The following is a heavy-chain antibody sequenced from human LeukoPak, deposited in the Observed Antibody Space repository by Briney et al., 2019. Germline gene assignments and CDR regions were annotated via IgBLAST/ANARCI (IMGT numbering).Heavy chain of an antibody. J-gene: IGHJ4*02. CDR3: ARDGLAVRHFDY. CDR2: IYYSGTT. Sequence: SETLSLTCTVSAGSVNSGSYYWGWIRQPPGKGLEWIGSIYYSGTTYYNPSLRSRVTISLDTSKNQFSLKVSSVIAADTAVYYCARDGLAVRHFDYWGQGFLVTVSS. V-gene: IGHV4-39*07. CDR1: AGSVNSGSYY. D-gene: IGHD6-6*01.